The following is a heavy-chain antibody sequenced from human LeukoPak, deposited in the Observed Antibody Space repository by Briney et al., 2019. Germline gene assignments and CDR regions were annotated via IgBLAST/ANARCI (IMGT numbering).Heavy chain of an antibody. J-gene: IGHJ4*02. CDR2: ISSSSSYI. V-gene: IGHV3-21*01. CDR1: GFTFSSYS. Sequence: PGGSLRLSCAASGFTFSSYSMNWVRQAPGKGLEWVSSISSSSSYIYYADSVKGRFTISRDNAKNSLYLQMNSLRAEDTAVYYCARDLRRYYDSSGPNFDYWGQGTLVTVSS. D-gene: IGHD3-22*01. CDR3: ARDLRRYYDSSGPNFDY.